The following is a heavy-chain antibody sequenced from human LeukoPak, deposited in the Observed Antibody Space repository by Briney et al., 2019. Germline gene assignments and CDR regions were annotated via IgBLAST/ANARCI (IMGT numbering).Heavy chain of an antibody. Sequence: SGGSLRLSCAASGFTFSSNYMSWVRQAPGKGLEWVSVIYSGGSTYYADSVKGRFTISRDNSKNTLYLQMNSLRAEDTAVYYCARVARRFGELSLAYFDYWGQGTLVTVSS. V-gene: IGHV3-53*01. CDR2: IYSGGST. CDR1: GFTFSSNY. J-gene: IGHJ4*02. CDR3: ARVARRFGELSLAYFDY. D-gene: IGHD3-10*01.